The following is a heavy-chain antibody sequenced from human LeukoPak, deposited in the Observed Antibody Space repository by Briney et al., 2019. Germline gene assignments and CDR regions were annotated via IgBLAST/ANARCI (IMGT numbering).Heavy chain of an antibody. D-gene: IGHD2-2*01. J-gene: IGHJ4*02. CDR1: GFTFSSYD. V-gene: IGHV3-23*01. CDR3: AKELTRALGKGAYFGY. CDR2: IRPSGDNT. Sequence: GGSLRLSCAASGFTFSSYDMTWVRQAPGRGLEWVSSIRPSGDNTYYGDSVKGRFTISRDNSENTLYLQMNSLRAEDTAVYYCAKELTRALGKGAYFGYWGQGTLVTVSS.